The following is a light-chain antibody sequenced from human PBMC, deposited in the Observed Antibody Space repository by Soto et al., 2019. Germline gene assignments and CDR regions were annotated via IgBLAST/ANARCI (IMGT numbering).Light chain of an antibody. CDR1: QSVSSSY. J-gene: IGKJ1*01. V-gene: IGKV3-20*01. CDR3: QQYGSSPPRT. Sequence: EIVLTLSRGTLSLSPGERATLSCRASQSVSSSYLAWYQQKPGKPPRLLIYGASSRATGIPDRFSGSGSATDFTLTISSLEPEDFAVYYCQQYGSSPPRTFGQGTKVEIK. CDR2: GAS.